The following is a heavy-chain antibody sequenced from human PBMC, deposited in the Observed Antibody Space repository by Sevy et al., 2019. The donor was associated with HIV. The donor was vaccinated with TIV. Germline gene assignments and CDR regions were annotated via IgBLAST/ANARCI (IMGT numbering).Heavy chain of an antibody. CDR3: ATGSRGSGTGGSATVDNAMDV. CDR1: GFTFSNRA. J-gene: IGHJ6*02. V-gene: IGHV1-58*01. CDR2: IVVGSGHI. D-gene: IGHD2-8*02. Sequence: ASVKVSCQASGFTFSNRAVQWVRQARGQRPEWIGWIVVGSGHINYAENFQERVTLTRDMSTNTAYMELTSRRLEDTDVYYCATGSRGSGTGGSATVDNAMDVWGQGTTVTVSS.